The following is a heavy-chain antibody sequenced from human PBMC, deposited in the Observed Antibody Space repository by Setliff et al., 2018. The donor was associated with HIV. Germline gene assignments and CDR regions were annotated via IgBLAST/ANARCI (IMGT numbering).Heavy chain of an antibody. CDR2: INHDRTT. J-gene: IGHJ6*03. CDR1: GGSFSGYY. V-gene: IGHV4-34*01. Sequence: SETLSLTCAVYGGSFSGYYWSWIRQPPGKGLEWIGEINHDRTTNYNPSLKSRVTISVDTSKNQFSLTLNSVTAADTAVYYCARGSRQLTIFGVVFKTNYNFMDVWGKGTAVTVSS. CDR3: ARGSRQLTIFGVVFKTNYNFMDV. D-gene: IGHD3-3*01.